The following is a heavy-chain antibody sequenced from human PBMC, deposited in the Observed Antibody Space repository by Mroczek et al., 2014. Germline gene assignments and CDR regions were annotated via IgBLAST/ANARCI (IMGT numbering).Heavy chain of an antibody. Sequence: QVQLVQSGAEVKKPGASVKVSCKASGYTFTGYYMHWVRQAPGQGLEWMGWINPNSGGTNYAQKFQGRVTMTRDTSISTAYMELSRLRSDDTAVYYCARDRTEKIYGGNWFDPWGQGTLVTVSS. J-gene: IGHJ5*02. CDR2: INPNSGGT. V-gene: IGHV1-2*02. D-gene: IGHD4-23*01. CDR1: GYTFTGYY. CDR3: ARDRTEKIYGGNWFDP.